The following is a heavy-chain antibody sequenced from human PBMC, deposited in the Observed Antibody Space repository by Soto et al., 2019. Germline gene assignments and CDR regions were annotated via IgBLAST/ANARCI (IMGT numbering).Heavy chain of an antibody. CDR1: GGTCSIYA. V-gene: IGHV1-69*06. Sequence: SVKVSCKASGGTCSIYAISGVPQSPVRGLEWMGGIIPIFGTANYAQKFQGRVTITADKSISTAYLQWSSLKASDTAMYYCARRYYDSSGYYSAFDYWGQGTLVTVSS. CDR2: IIPIFGTA. D-gene: IGHD3-22*01. CDR3: ARRYYDSSGYYSAFDY. J-gene: IGHJ4*02.